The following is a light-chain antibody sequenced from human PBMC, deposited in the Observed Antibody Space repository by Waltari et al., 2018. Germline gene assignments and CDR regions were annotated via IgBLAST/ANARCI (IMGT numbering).Light chain of an antibody. V-gene: IGKV3-11*01. CDR3: QQRRDWPLT. Sequence: DIVLTQSPAILSLSPGERASLSCRASHSVTNYLAWYQQKPGQAPRLLIYDTSSRATGIPARFSGSGFGTDFTLTISSLEPEDFAVYYCQQRRDWPLTFGGGTKVEIK. CDR2: DTS. CDR1: HSVTNY. J-gene: IGKJ4*01.